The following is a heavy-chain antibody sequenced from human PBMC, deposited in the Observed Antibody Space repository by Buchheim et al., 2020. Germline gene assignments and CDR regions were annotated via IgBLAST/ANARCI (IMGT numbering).Heavy chain of an antibody. V-gene: IGHV3-48*03. D-gene: IGHD3-3*01. J-gene: IGHJ4*02. CDR2: ISSSGSII. CDR1: GFTFSSYE. CDR3: AKVGGRTIFGVAILNSGFDY. Sequence: EVQLVESGGGLVQPGGSLRLSCAASGFTFSSYEMNWVRQAPGKGLEWVSYISSSGSIIYYADSVKGRFTLSRDNAKNSLYLQMNSVRAEDTAVYYCAKVGGRTIFGVAILNSGFDYWGQGTL.